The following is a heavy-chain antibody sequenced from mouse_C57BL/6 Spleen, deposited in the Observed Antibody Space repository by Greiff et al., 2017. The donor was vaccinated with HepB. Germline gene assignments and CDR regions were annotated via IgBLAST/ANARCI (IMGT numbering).Heavy chain of an antibody. CDR3: TREAWDYAMDY. CDR1: GFTFSDAW. Sequence: EVQGVESGGGLVQPGGSMKLSCAASGFTFSDAWMDWVRQSPEKGLEWVAEIRNKANNHATYYAESVKGRFTISRDDSKSSVYLQMNSLRAEDTGIYYCTREAWDYAMDYWGQGTSVTVSS. V-gene: IGHV6-6*01. CDR2: IRNKANNHAT. J-gene: IGHJ4*01. D-gene: IGHD4-1*01.